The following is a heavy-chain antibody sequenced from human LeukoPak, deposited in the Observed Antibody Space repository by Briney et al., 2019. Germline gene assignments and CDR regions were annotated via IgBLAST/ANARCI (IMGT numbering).Heavy chain of an antibody. J-gene: IGHJ5*02. V-gene: IGHV4-34*01. CDR3: ARHWPYCSSTSCYQRPGWFDP. Sequence: SETLSLTCAVYGGSFSGYYWSWIRQPPGKGLEWIGEINHSGSTNYNPSLKSRVTISVDTSKNQFSLKLSSVTAADTAVYYCARHWPYCSSTSCYQRPGWFDPWGQGTLVTVSS. CDR2: INHSGST. D-gene: IGHD2-2*01. CDR1: GGSFSGYY.